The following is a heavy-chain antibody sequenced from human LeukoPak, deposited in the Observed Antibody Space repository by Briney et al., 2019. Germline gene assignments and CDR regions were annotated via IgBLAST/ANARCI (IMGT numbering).Heavy chain of an antibody. D-gene: IGHD4-11*01. V-gene: IGHV1-24*01. CDR3: ATGAAPYDYSNGYGMDV. Sequence: ASVKVSCKVSGYTLTELSMHWVRQAPGKGLEWMGGFDPEDGETIYAQKFQGRVTMTEDTSTDTAYMELSSLRSEDTAVYYCATGAAPYDYSNGYGMDVWGQGTTVTVSS. CDR2: FDPEDGET. CDR1: GYTLTELS. J-gene: IGHJ6*02.